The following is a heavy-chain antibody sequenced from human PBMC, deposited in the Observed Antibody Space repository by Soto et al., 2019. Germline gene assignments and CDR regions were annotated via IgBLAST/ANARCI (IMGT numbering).Heavy chain of an antibody. D-gene: IGHD2-2*02. CDR2: INHSGST. V-gene: IGHV4-34*01. CDR1: GGSFSGYY. Sequence: SETLPLTCAAYGGSFSGYYCSSLRQLPGKGLEWSGEINHSGSTNYTPSLKSRVTISVDTSQNQFSLKLSSVTAADTAVYYCARGPYCSSTSYYRSYLNYWGQGTLVTVS. CDR3: ARGPYCSSTSYYRSYLNY. J-gene: IGHJ4*02.